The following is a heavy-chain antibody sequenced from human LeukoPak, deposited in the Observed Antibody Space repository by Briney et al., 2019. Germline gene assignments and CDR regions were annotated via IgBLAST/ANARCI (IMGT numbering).Heavy chain of an antibody. CDR2: IYYIGRT. V-gene: IGHV4-59*01. D-gene: IGHD5-12*01. CDR1: GGSISHYY. Sequence: SETLSLTCTVSGGSISHYYWSWLRQPPGGGLEGIGCIYYIGRTNYNPSLLRRVPISLDPSKSQFSLKLRSVTAADTAVYYCARSGLDSRYYFGMDVWGQGTTVTVSS. CDR3: ARSGLDSRYYFGMDV. J-gene: IGHJ6*02.